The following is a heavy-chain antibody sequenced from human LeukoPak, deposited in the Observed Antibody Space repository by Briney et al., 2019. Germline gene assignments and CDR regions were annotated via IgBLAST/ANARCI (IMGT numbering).Heavy chain of an antibody. V-gene: IGHV3-21*01. CDR2: ISSSSSYI. CDR1: GFTFSNYW. Sequence: KSGGSLRLSCVASGFTFSNYWMSWVRQAPGKGLEWVSSISSSSSYIYYADSVKGRFTISRDNAKNSLYLQMNSLRAEDTAVYYCARSTSLRYFDWFMPGFVDYWGQGTLVTVSS. CDR3: ARSTSLRYFDWFMPGFVDY. D-gene: IGHD3-9*01. J-gene: IGHJ4*02.